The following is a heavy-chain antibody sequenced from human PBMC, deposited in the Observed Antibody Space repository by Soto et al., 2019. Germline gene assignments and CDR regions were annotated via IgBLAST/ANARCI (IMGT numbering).Heavy chain of an antibody. CDR3: ASPWLVQDAFDI. Sequence: QVQLVQSGAEVKKPGSSVKVSCKASGGTFSSYAISWVRQAPGQGLEWMGGIIPIFGTTNYAQKFQGRVTITADESTSTAYMERSSRRSEDTAVYYCASPWLVQDAFDIWGQGTMVTVSS. CDR2: IIPIFGTT. J-gene: IGHJ3*02. CDR1: GGTFSSYA. V-gene: IGHV1-69*01. D-gene: IGHD6-19*01.